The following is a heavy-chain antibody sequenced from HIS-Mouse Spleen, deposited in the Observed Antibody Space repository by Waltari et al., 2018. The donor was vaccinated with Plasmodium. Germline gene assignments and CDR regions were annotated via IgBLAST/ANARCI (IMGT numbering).Heavy chain of an antibody. CDR2: INHSGST. Sequence: QVQLQQWGAGLLTPSETLSLTCAVYGGSFRGYYWCWIRQPPGKGLEWIGEINHSGSTNYNPSLKSRVTISVDTSKNQFSLKLSSVTAADTAVYYCARGLRGHYWYFDLWGRGTLLTVSS. CDR3: ARGLRGHYWYFDL. J-gene: IGHJ2*01. D-gene: IGHD3-10*01. V-gene: IGHV4-34*01. CDR1: GGSFRGYY.